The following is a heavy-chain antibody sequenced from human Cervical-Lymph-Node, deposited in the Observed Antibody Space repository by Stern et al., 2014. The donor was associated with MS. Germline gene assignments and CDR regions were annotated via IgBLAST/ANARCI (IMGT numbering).Heavy chain of an antibody. CDR3: AREGGNTAEYFQH. CDR1: GFTFSSYG. Sequence: MQLVESGGGVVQPGRSLRLSCAASGFTFSSYGMHWVRQAPGKGLEWGAVIWYDGSNKYYADSVKGRFTISRDNSKNTLFLQMNSLRGEDTALYYCAREGGNTAEYFQHWGQGTLVTVSS. J-gene: IGHJ1*01. CDR2: IWYDGSNK. D-gene: IGHD4-23*01. V-gene: IGHV3-33*01.